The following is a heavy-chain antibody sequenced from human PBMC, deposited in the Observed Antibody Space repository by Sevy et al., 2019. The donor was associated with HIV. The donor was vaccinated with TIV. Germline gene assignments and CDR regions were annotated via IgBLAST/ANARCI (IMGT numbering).Heavy chain of an antibody. CDR3: ARRNDFAI. Sequence: SETLSLTCTVSGGSINSDHWDWIRQPPGTGLEWIGYVYYIGGTNYNPSLKNRVTVSVDRTKNQFSLKLTSVTAADTAVYYCARRNDFAIWGQGTMVTVSS. V-gene: IGHV4-59*08. CDR2: VYYIGGT. J-gene: IGHJ3*02. CDR1: GGSINSDH.